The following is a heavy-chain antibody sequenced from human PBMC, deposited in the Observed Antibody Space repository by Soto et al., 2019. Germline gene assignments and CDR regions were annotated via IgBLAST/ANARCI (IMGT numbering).Heavy chain of an antibody. CDR3: ASSFTVPAAIDY. CDR1: GYTFTIYG. D-gene: IGHD2-2*02. V-gene: IGHV1-18*01. J-gene: IGHJ4*02. Sequence: ASVKVSCKAAGYTFTIYGINWVRQAPGQGLEWMGWINADNGNTNYAQKLQGRVTITRDTSASTAYMELSSLRSEDTAVYYCASSFTVPAAIDYWGQGTLVTVSS. CDR2: INADNGNT.